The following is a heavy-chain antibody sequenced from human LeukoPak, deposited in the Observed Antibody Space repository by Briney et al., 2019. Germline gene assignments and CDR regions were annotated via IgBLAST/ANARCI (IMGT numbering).Heavy chain of an antibody. CDR1: GFTFSSYS. J-gene: IGHJ4*02. CDR3: AREFEPDYFDY. Sequence: GGSLRLSCAASGFTFSSYSMNWVRQAPGKGLEWVSYVTSSSSAIYYADSVKGRFTISRDNAKNSLYLQVNSLRAEDTAVYYCAREFEPDYFDYWGQGTLVTVSS. V-gene: IGHV3-48*01. D-gene: IGHD1-14*01. CDR2: VTSSSSAI.